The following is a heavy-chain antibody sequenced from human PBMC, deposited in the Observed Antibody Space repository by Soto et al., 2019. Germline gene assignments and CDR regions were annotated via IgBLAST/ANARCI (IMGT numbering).Heavy chain of an antibody. D-gene: IGHD6-13*01. J-gene: IGHJ6*02. Sequence: PSETLSLTCTVSGGSISSYYWSWIRQPPGKGLEWIGYIYYSGSTNYNPSLKSRVTISVDTSKNQFSLKLSSVTAADTAVYYCARDPYSSSWYATNYYYYGMDVWGQGTTVTVSS. V-gene: IGHV4-59*01. CDR2: IYYSGST. CDR1: GGSISSYY. CDR3: ARDPYSSSWYATNYYYYGMDV.